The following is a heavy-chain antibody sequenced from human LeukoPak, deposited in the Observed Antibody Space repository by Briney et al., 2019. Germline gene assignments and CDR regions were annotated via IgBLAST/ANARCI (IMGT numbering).Heavy chain of an antibody. CDR2: ISKSGGST. Sequence: GGSLRLSCAVSGITFSTIGVSWVRQAPGKGLEWVSIISKSGGSTFYADPVRGRFTIPRDNSKDMLYLQMNSLTAEDTAVYYCANVVGGYWGQGTLVTVSS. D-gene: IGHD2-21*01. CDR3: ANVVGGY. V-gene: IGHV3-23*01. CDR1: GITFSTIG. J-gene: IGHJ4*02.